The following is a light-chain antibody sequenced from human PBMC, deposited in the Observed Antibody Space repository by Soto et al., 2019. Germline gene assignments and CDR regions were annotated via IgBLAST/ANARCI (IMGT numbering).Light chain of an antibody. V-gene: IGKV3-20*01. CDR3: QQYGSLVPGLT. Sequence: IVLTQSPGTLSLSPGERVTLSCRASQSIDRNYLAWYQQKPGLAPRLIMYNGSRRAAGTPDRLSGSGSGTDFSLTISRLEPEDFAVYYGQQYGSLVPGLTFGGGTKVDIK. CDR1: QSIDRNY. CDR2: NGS. J-gene: IGKJ4*01.